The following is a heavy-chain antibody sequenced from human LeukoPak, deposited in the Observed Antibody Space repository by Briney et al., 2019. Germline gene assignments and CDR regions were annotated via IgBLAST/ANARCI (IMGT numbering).Heavy chain of an antibody. D-gene: IGHD6-13*01. J-gene: IGHJ4*02. Sequence: GGSLRLSCADSGFTFSSYWMSWVRQAPGKGLEWVANIKQDGSEKYYVDSVKGRFAISRDNAKNSLYLQMNSLRAEDTAVYYCAREAGTADYWGQGTLVTVSS. V-gene: IGHV3-7*01. CDR3: AREAGTADY. CDR1: GFTFSSYW. CDR2: IKQDGSEK.